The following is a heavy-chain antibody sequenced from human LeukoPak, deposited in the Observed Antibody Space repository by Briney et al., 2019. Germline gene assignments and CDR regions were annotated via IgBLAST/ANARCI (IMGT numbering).Heavy chain of an antibody. D-gene: IGHD5-18*01. CDR3: ARGVYSYGYYYYYYYMDV. CDR1: GFTFSSYS. Sequence: PGGSLRLSCAASGFTFSSYSMDWVRQAPGKGLEWVSYISSSSSPIYYADSVKGRFAISRDNAKNSLYLQMNSLRAEDTAVCYCARGVYSYGYYYYYYYMDVWGKGTTVTISS. J-gene: IGHJ6*03. V-gene: IGHV3-48*01. CDR2: ISSSSSPI.